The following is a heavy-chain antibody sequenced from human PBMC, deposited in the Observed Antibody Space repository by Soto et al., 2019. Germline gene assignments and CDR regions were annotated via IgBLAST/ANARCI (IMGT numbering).Heavy chain of an antibody. D-gene: IGHD3-3*01. CDR3: ARGRDDFWSGYPDY. V-gene: IGHV1-8*01. Sequence: GASVKVSCKASGYTFTSYVIYWVRQATGQGLERMGWMNPNSDNTGYAQKIQGRVTMTRNTSISTAYMELSSLRSEDTAVYYCARGRDDFWSGYPDYWGQGTLVTVSS. CDR2: MNPNSDNT. CDR1: GYTFTSYV. J-gene: IGHJ4*02.